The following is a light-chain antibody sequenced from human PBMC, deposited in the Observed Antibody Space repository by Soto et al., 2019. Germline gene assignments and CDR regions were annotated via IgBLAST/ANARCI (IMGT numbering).Light chain of an antibody. CDR1: QSISSY. CDR3: QQSYSAPVT. Sequence: DIQMTQSPSSLSASVGDRVTITCRASQSISSYLNWYQQKPGKVPNLLISGASTLQSGVTSRFSGGGSETEFTITISSLQPEDFAAYYCQQSYSAPVTFGPGTNVEI. V-gene: IGKV1-39*01. CDR2: GAS. J-gene: IGKJ3*01.